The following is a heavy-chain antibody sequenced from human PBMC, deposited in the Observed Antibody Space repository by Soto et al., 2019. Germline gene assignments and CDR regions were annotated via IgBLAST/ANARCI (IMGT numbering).Heavy chain of an antibody. CDR3: ARVATDGWFDP. CDR1: GYTFTSYD. CDR2: IRTYSGNT. V-gene: IGHV1-18*01. J-gene: IGHJ5*02. Sequence: QVQLVQSGAEVKKPGASVKVSCKASGYTFTSYDISWVRQAPGQGLEWMGWIRTYSGNTNYAQKFRGRVTMTTDTSTGTAYMELRSPRSDDTAVYYCARVATDGWFDPWGQGTLVTVSS.